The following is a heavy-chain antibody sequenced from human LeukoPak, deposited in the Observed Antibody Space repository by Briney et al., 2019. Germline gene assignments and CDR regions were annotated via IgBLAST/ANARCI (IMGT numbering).Heavy chain of an antibody. CDR1: GYTFIDYY. D-gene: IGHD6-19*01. CDR3: ARAYSSGWYGSTDY. V-gene: IGHV1-2*02. CDR2: IDPKSGGT. Sequence: ASVKVSCKASGYTFIDYYMHWVRQAPGQGLEWMGWIDPKSGGTSYAQKFQGRVAMIRDTSISTAYMELTRLRSDDTAVYYCARAYSSGWYGSTDYWGQGTLVTVSS. J-gene: IGHJ4*02.